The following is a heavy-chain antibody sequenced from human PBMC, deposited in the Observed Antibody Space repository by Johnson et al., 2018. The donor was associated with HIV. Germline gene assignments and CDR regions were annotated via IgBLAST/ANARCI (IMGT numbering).Heavy chain of an antibody. CDR3: ARAGDYDM. CDR2: IGSSGDT. V-gene: IGHV3-13*01. Sequence: VQLVESGGGLVQPGGSLRLSCAASGFIFSSYDMHWVRQTTGKGLEWISGIGSSGDTFYPGSVKGRFTISRANAKNSLYLQMNSLRAGDTGVYYCARAGDYDMWGQGTMVTVSS. CDR1: GFIFSSYD. J-gene: IGHJ3*02. D-gene: IGHD3-16*01.